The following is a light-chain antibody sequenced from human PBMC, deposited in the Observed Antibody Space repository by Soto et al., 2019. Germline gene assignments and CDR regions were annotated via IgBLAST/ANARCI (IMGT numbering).Light chain of an antibody. CDR3: SSYAGSHYV. V-gene: IGLV2-8*01. CDR1: SSDVGGYNF. J-gene: IGLJ1*01. Sequence: QSALTQPPSASGSPGQSVTISCTGDSSDVGGYNFVAWYQQRPGKAPKVIIYEVSKRPSGVPDRFSGSKSGNTASLTVSGLQAEDEADYYCSSYAGSHYVFGTGTKVTVL. CDR2: EVS.